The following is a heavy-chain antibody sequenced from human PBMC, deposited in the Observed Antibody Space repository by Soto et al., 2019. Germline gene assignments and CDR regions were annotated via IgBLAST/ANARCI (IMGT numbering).Heavy chain of an antibody. J-gene: IGHJ4*01. CDR1: GFTLSSYS. D-gene: IGHD6-13*01. CDR3: ARVRSSRWYFDY. Sequence: EVQLVESGGALVQPGGSLRLSCAASGFTLSSYSMIWVRQAPGKGLEWISYITRSISTTYYADSVKDRFTISRDNANNPLFLQMNSLRDEDTAVCYCARVRSSRWYFDYWGQGTLVTLSS. V-gene: IGHV3-48*02. CDR2: ITRSISTT.